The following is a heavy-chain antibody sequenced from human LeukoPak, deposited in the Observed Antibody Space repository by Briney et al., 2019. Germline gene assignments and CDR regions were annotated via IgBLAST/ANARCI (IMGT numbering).Heavy chain of an antibody. CDR1: GYTFASYA. Sequence: GASVKVSCKASGYTFASYAMHWVRQAPGQRLEWMGWINAGNGNTKYSQKFQGRVTITRDTSASTAYMELSSLRSEDTAVYYCARVKPGRGVPSQTKYYYYGVDVWGQGTTVTVSS. J-gene: IGHJ6*02. CDR2: INAGNGNT. CDR3: ARVKPGRGVPSQTKYYYYGVDV. D-gene: IGHD3-10*01. V-gene: IGHV1-3*01.